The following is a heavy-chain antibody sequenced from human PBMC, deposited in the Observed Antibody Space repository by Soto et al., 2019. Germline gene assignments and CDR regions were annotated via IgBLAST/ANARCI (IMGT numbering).Heavy chain of an antibody. V-gene: IGHV5-51*01. CDR3: ASPILTGYYSFDY. D-gene: IGHD3-9*01. Sequence: GESLKISCKGSGYSFTIYWIGWVLQMPGKGLEWMGIIYPGDSDTRYGPSFQGQVTISADKSISTAYLQWSSLKASDTAMYYCASPILTGYYSFDYWGQGTLVTVSS. J-gene: IGHJ4*02. CDR2: IYPGDSDT. CDR1: GYSFTIYW.